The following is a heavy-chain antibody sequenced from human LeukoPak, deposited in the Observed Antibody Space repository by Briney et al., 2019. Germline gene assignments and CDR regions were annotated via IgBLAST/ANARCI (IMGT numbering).Heavy chain of an antibody. Sequence: SETLSLTCTVSGGSISSYYWSWIRQPPGKGLEWIGYIHYSGSTNYNPSLKSRVTISVDTSKNQFSLKLSSVTAADTAVYYCARQSRSGSYLEWFDPWGQGTLVTVSS. CDR1: GGSISSYY. D-gene: IGHD1-26*01. CDR3: ARQSRSGSYLEWFDP. J-gene: IGHJ5*02. CDR2: IHYSGST. V-gene: IGHV4-59*08.